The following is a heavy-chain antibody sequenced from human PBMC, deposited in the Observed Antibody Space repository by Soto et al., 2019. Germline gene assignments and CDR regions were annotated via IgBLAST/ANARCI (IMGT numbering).Heavy chain of an antibody. CDR1: GVSISSGDYY. CDR2: IYYSGST. J-gene: IGHJ4*02. Sequence: SETLSLTCTVSGVSISSGDYYWSWIRQPPGKGLEWIGYIYYSGSTYYNPSLKSRVTISVDTSKNQFSLKLSSVTAADTAVYYCARGLKDYYDSSGYYHVWGQGTLVTV. CDR3: ARGLKDYYDSSGYYHV. D-gene: IGHD3-22*01. V-gene: IGHV4-30-4*01.